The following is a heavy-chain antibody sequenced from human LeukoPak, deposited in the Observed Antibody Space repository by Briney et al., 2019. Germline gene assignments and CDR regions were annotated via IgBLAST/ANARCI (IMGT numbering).Heavy chain of an antibody. CDR3: ARGDFCSKSNCYLRPMDV. Sequence: SETLSLTCSVSGGSISDYYWNWIRQPPGKGPEWIGYIYYSVSTTYNPSLKSRVTMSVDTAKNQFSLKVRSVTAADTAVYYCARGDFCSKSNCYLRPMDVWGKGTTVTVSS. CDR2: IYYSVST. J-gene: IGHJ6*03. D-gene: IGHD3-3*01. V-gene: IGHV4-59*01. CDR1: GGSISDYY.